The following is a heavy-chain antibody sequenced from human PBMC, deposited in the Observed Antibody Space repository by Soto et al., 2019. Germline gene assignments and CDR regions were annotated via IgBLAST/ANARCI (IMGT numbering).Heavy chain of an antibody. V-gene: IGHV1-69*06. CDR1: ADTFTSYY. D-gene: IGHD6-13*01. J-gene: IGHJ4*02. CDR2: IIPIFGTP. CDR3: ARVLEGSSWNAIDF. Sequence: GASVKVSCKAPADTFTSYYIHWVRQAPGHGLEWMGGIIPIFGTPNYAQKFQGRVTISADKTTTTAYMDLTSLISDDTAVYYCARVLEGSSWNAIDFWGPGTLVTVSS.